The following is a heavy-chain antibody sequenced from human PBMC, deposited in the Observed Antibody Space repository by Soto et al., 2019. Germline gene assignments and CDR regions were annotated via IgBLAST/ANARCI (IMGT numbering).Heavy chain of an antibody. CDR1: GFTFSSYS. V-gene: IGHV3-21*01. D-gene: IGHD3-10*01. Sequence: EVQLVESGGGLVKPGGSLRLSCAASGFTFSSYSMNWVRQAPVKGLEWVSSISSSSSYIYYADSVKGRFTNAKDNAKNSLDLEMNGLRAEDTAVYYWATGPIMVRGLMAAGGPGWGQGTLVTVSS. CDR3: ATGPIMVRGLMAAGGPG. J-gene: IGHJ4*02. CDR2: ISSSSSYI.